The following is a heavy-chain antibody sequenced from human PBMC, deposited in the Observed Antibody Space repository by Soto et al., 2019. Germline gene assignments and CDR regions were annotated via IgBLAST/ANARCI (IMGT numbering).Heavy chain of an antibody. CDR3: ARDLASETGSTY. CDR1: GYTFSSYY. CDR2: INPNGGTT. J-gene: IGHJ4*02. D-gene: IGHD1-7*01. V-gene: IGHV1-46*01. Sequence: ASVKVSCKASGYTFSSYYIHWVRQAPGQGLEWIGVINPNGGTTGYAQKFQGRVTRTRDTSTSTVYMELSSLRSEDTAVYYCARDLASETGSTYWGQGTLVTVSS.